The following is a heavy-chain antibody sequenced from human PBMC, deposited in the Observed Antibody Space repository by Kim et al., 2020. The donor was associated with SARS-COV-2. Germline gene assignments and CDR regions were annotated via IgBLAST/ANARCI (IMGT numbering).Heavy chain of an antibody. CDR2: T. J-gene: IGHJ4*02. V-gene: IGHV3-66*01. Sequence: TNAADSVKGRFTISRDDSKNTVYLQMNSLKAEDTAVYFCAREPSTYFDYWGQGTLVTVSS. CDR3: AREPSTYFDY.